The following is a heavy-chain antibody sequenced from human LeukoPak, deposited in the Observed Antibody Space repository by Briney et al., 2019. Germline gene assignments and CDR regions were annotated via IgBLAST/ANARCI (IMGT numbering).Heavy chain of an antibody. CDR2: ISWNSGSI. CDR1: GFTFDDYA. CDR3: ARVRSGSSAGNYGMDV. D-gene: IGHD1-26*01. J-gene: IGHJ6*02. Sequence: GGSLRLSCAASGFTFDDYAMHWVRQAPGKGLEWVSGISWNSGSIGYADSVKGRFTISRDNAKNSLYLQMNSLRAEDTAVYYCARVRSGSSAGNYGMDVWGQGTTVTVSS. V-gene: IGHV3-9*01.